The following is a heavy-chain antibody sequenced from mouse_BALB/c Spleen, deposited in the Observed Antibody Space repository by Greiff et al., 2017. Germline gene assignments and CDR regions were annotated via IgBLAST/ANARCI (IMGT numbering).Heavy chain of an antibody. V-gene: IGHV1-9*01. CDR1: GYTFSSYW. D-gene: IGHD1-1*01. CDR3: ARYLYDYAMDY. J-gene: IGHJ4*01. Sequence: QVQLQQSGAELMKPGASVKISCKATGYTFSSYWIEWVKQRPGHGLEWIGEILPGSGSTNYNEKFKGKATFTADTSSNTAYMQLSSLTSEDSAVYYCARYLYDYAMDYWGQGTSVTVSS. CDR2: ILPGSGST.